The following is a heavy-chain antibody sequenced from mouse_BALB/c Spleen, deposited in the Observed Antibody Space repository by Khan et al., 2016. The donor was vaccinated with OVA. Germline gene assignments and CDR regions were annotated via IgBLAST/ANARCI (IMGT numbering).Heavy chain of an antibody. CDR1: GFTFSNYG. J-gene: IGHJ4*01. V-gene: IGHV5-6*01. CDR2: ISSGGHFT. D-gene: IGHD1-2*01. Sequence: EVELVESGGDLVKPGGSLKLSCAASGFTFSNYGMSWVRQTPDKRLEWVATISSGGHFTYYPDSVKGRFTISRDNAKITLYLQMNSLKSEDTAMYYCERSITTAKGDYCTMDYWGQGTSVTVSS. CDR3: ERSITTAKGDYCTMDY.